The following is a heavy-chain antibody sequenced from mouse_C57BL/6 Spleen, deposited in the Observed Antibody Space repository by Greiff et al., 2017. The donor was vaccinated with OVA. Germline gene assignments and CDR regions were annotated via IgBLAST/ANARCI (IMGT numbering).Heavy chain of an antibody. Sequence: DVQLQESGPGMVKPSQSLSLTCTVTGYSITSGYDWHWIRHFPGNKLEWMGYISYSGSTNYNPSLKSRISITHDTSKNHFFLKLNSVTTEDTATYCCARRRGSSYGYFDVWGTETTVTVSS. CDR3: ARRRGSSYGYFDV. V-gene: IGHV3-1*01. J-gene: IGHJ1*03. CDR1: GYSITSGYD. D-gene: IGHD1-1*01. CDR2: ISYSGST.